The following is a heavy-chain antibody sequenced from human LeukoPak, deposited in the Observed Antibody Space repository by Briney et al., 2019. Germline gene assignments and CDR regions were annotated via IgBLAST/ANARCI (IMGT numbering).Heavy chain of an antibody. D-gene: IGHD5-18*01. CDR1: GGSIRSGGSS. CDR3: ARGEQLWNFDY. V-gene: IGHV4-30-2*01. J-gene: IGHJ4*02. Sequence: PSETLSLTCAVSGGSIRSGGSSGSWLRQPPGKGLGWIGYIYHSGSTYYNPSLKSRVTISVDRSKNQFSLKLSSVTAADTAVYYCARGEQLWNFDYWGQGTLVTVSS. CDR2: IYHSGST.